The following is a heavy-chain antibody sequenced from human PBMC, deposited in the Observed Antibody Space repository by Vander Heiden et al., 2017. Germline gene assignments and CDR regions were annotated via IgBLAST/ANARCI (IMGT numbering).Heavy chain of an antibody. CDR1: GFTFSTYA. V-gene: IGHV3-23*01. J-gene: IGHJ6*02. CDR3: AKDANSNRYYYYGMDV. D-gene: IGHD4-4*01. Sequence: EVQLLESGGGLVQPGGSLRLSCAASGFTFSTYAMRWVRQAPGKGLEWVSTISGSGGSTYYADSAKGRFTISRDNSKNSLYLQMISLRTEDTAVYYCAKDANSNRYYYYGMDVWGQGSTVTVSS. CDR2: ISGSGGST.